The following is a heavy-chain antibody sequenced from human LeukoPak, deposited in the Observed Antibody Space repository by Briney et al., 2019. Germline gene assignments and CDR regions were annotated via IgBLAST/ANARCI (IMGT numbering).Heavy chain of an antibody. CDR1: GGSFSGYY. CDR3: ARSRFGIAARMEGYYYYYMDV. J-gene: IGHJ6*03. D-gene: IGHD6-6*01. CDR2: INHSGST. Sequence: PSETLSLTCAVYGGSFSGYYWSWIRQPPGKGLEWIGEINHSGSTNYNPSLKSRVTISVDTSKNQFSLKLSSVTAADTAVYYCARSRFGIAARMEGYYYYYMDVWGKGTTVTVSS. V-gene: IGHV4-34*01.